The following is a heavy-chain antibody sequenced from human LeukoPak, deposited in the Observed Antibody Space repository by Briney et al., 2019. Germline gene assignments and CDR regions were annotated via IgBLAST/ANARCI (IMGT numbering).Heavy chain of an antibody. CDR1: GNTFIDYY. CDR2: INPSSGGT. D-gene: IGHD3-3*01. J-gene: IGHJ5*02. Sequence: ASVKVSCKASGNTFIDYYMHWVRQAPGQGLEWVGRINPSSGGTNYAQKFQGRVTMTIDTSINTSYMELNRLTSDDTAVYYCARDRLRLLEFGQDKPNWFDPWGQGTLVTVST. CDR3: ARDRLRLLEFGQDKPNWFDP. V-gene: IGHV1-2*06.